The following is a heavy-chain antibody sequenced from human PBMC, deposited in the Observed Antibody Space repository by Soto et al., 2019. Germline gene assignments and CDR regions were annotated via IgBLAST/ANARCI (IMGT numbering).Heavy chain of an antibody. V-gene: IGHV3-48*01. Sequence: GGSLRLSCAASGFTFSNYAVTWVRQAPGKGLEWVSYISSSSDTIYYADSVKGRFTISRDNAKNLLYLQMNSLRAEDTAVYYCARSSTFFDYWGQGTPVTVSS. CDR3: ARSSTFFDY. CDR1: GFTFSNYA. CDR2: ISSSSDTI. J-gene: IGHJ4*02. D-gene: IGHD6-6*01.